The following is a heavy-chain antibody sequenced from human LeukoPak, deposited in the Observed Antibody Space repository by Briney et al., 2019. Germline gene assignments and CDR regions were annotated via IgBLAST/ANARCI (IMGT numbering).Heavy chain of an antibody. CDR3: ARSWMVGEGAFDI. CDR1: GRSISSSSNYY. D-gene: IGHD1-26*01. V-gene: IGHV4-39*02. CDR2: IYYRGNT. J-gene: IGHJ3*02. Sequence: PSETLSLTCIDTGRSISSSSNYYWGWIRQPPGKGLEWIGSIYYRGNTYYNPYVKSRVTISVDTSKNHFSLKLNSMTAADTAVYYCARSWMVGEGAFDIWGQGTLVTVSS.